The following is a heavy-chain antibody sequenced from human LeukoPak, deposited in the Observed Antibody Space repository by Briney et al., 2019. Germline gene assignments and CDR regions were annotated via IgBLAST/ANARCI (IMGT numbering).Heavy chain of an antibody. J-gene: IGHJ5*02. D-gene: IGHD6-6*01. CDR1: GYTFTSYG. CDR2: ISAYNGNT. V-gene: IGHV1-18*01. Sequence: GASVKVSCKASGYTFTSYGISWVRQAPGQGLEWMGWISAYNGNTNYAQKLQGRVTMTTDTSTSTAYMELRSLRSDDTAVYYCARDYVRAARQANWFDPWGQGTLVTVSS. CDR3: ARDYVRAARQANWFDP.